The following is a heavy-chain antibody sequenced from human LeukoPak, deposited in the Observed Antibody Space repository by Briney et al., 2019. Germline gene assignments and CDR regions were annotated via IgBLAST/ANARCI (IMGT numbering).Heavy chain of an antibody. CDR2: ISSSAATI. V-gene: IGHV3-48*03. J-gene: IGHJ3*02. CDR3: AREAPEYCSGGTCYPGDAFEI. D-gene: IGHD2-15*01. CDR1: GFTFSSYE. Sequence: GGSLRLSCAAFGFTFSSYEMNWVRQAPGKGLEWISYISSSAATIYYADSVKGRFTISRDNAKNSLYLQMNSLRAEDTAVYYCAREAPEYCSGGTCYPGDAFEIWGQGTMVTVSS.